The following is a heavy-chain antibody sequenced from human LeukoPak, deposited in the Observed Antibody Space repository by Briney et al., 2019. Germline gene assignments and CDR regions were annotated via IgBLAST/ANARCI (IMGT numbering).Heavy chain of an antibody. CDR1: GFTFSSYE. J-gene: IGHJ6*04. V-gene: IGHV3-48*03. D-gene: IGHD3-10*02. Sequence: GGSLRLSCAASGFTFSSYEMNWVRQAPGKGREGVSYISSSGSTIYYADSVKGRFTISRDNAKHSLYLQMNSLRAEDTAVYYCAELGITMIGGVWGKGTTVTISS. CDR3: AELGITMIGGV. CDR2: ISSSGSTI.